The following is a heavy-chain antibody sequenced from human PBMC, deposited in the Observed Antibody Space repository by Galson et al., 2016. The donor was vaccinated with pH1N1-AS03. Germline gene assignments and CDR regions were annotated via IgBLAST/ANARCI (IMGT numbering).Heavy chain of an antibody. J-gene: IGHJ4*02. D-gene: IGHD6-19*01. CDR3: ARDGPPQGISVAGSFDF. Sequence: SLRLSCAASGFPFSGYSMNCVRQAPGEGLEWVSFISTTSSSIYYADSVKGRFTISRDNAKNSLFLQMNSLRDEDTAVYYCARDGPPQGISVAGSFDFWGQGTLVTVSS. CDR2: ISTTSSSI. CDR1: GFPFSGYS. V-gene: IGHV3-21*01.